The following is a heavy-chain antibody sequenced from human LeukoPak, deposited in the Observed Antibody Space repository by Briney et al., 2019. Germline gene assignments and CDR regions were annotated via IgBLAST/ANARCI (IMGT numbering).Heavy chain of an antibody. CDR1: GGSISSGDYY. D-gene: IGHD3-10*01. CDR3: ASGDLYYFDY. Sequence: SETLSLTCTVSGGSISSGDYYWSWIRQPPGKGLEWIGYIYYSGSTYYNPSLKSRVTISVDTSKNQFSLTLSSVTAADTAVYYCASGDLYYFDYWGQGTLVTVSS. CDR2: IYYSGST. V-gene: IGHV4-30-4*08. J-gene: IGHJ4*02.